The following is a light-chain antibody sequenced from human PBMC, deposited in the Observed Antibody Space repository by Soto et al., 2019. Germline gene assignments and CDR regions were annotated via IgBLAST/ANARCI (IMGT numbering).Light chain of an antibody. J-gene: IGKJ4*01. CDR1: QIISTY. CDR2: AAS. CDR3: QQVNVYPST. Sequence: DIPMTQSPSCLSASVGDRVTIXCRASQIISTYLNWYQQRAGLAHRLLIYAASSLHSGGPSRFSGGGSGTDFTRTISSLQPEDFATYYGQQVNVYPSTFGGGTKVDIK. V-gene: IGKV1-39*01.